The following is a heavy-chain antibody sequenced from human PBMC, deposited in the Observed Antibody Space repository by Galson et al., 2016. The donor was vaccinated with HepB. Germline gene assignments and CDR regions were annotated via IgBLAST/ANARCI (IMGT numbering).Heavy chain of an antibody. Sequence: QSGAEVKKPGQSLKISCKGFGYSFTNYWIGWVRQMPGKGLEWMGIIYPGDSDTTYSPPFQGQVTISADKSISTAYLQWRSLKDSDTAMYYCARAPNSGILTGYFRSHLDYWGQGTLVTVAS. V-gene: IGHV5-51*01. CDR3: ARAPNSGILTGYFRSHLDY. CDR1: GYSFTNYW. J-gene: IGHJ4*02. CDR2: IYPGDSDT. D-gene: IGHD3-9*01.